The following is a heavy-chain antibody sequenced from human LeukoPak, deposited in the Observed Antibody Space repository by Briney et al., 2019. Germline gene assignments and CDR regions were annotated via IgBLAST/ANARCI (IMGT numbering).Heavy chain of an antibody. J-gene: IGHJ4*02. CDR1: GGSFSGYY. CDR2: INHSGST. D-gene: IGHD1-26*01. V-gene: IGHV4-34*01. Sequence: KPSETLSLTCAVYGGSFSGYYWSWIRQPPGKGLEWIGEINHSGSTNYNPSLKSRVTISVDTSKNQFSLKLSSVTAADTAVYYCARDSLGATSPYYFDYWGQGTLVTVSS. CDR3: ARDSLGATSPYYFDY.